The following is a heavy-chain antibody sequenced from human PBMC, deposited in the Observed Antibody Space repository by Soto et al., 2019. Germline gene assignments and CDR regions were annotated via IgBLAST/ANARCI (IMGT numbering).Heavy chain of an antibody. V-gene: IGHV3-23*01. CDR1: GFTFSNYA. CDR2: ISGGGDST. J-gene: IGHJ4*02. Sequence: PGGSLRLSCEASGFTFSNYAMSWVRQAPGKRLEWVSGISGGGDSTNHADAVNGRFTISRDNSKNTLYLRMNSLRADGTTVYYCAKDRGTTVRRIWDYWGQGLLVTVSS. D-gene: IGHD4-4*01. CDR3: AKDRGTTVRRIWDY.